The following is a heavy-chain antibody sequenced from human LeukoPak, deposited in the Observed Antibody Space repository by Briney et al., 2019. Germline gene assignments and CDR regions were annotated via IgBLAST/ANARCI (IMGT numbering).Heavy chain of an antibody. CDR1: GGSINSNSHH. CDR3: ARRGDILTDYAVDY. D-gene: IGHD3-9*01. J-gene: IGHJ4*02. Sequence: SETLSLTCSVSGGSINSNSHHWDWIRQAPGKGLEWFGNIYYSGTTSYNPSLKSRVTISVDTSKNQFSLRLSSVTAADTAVYYCARRGDILTDYAVDYWGQGTLVTVSS. CDR2: IYYSGTT. V-gene: IGHV4-39*01.